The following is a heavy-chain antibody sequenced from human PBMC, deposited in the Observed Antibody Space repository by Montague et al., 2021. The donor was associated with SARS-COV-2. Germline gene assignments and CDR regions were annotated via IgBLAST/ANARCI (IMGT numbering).Heavy chain of an antibody. Sequence: TLSLTCIVSGGSISSGGFLWTWVRHLPGKGLEWIGYIFYNGGTDYNPSLKSRVNIAVDTSKNQFSLRLSSVTAADTAVYYCLRGSYRYSHNYYYAMDVWGQGTTVIVSS. CDR1: GGSISSGGFL. V-gene: IGHV4-31*03. J-gene: IGHJ6*02. D-gene: IGHD4-11*01. CDR2: IFYNGGT. CDR3: LRGSYRYSHNYYYAMDV.